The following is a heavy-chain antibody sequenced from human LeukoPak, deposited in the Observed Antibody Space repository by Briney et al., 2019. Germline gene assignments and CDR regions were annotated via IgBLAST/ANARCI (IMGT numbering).Heavy chain of an antibody. Sequence: PGGSLRLSCAASGFTFSSYEMNWVRQAPGKGLEWVSAISGSGGSTYYADSVKGRFTISRDNSKNTLYLQMNSLRAEDTAVYYCAKEYSGSFSPFPSYFDYWGQGTLVTVSS. D-gene: IGHD1-26*01. J-gene: IGHJ4*02. CDR2: ISGSGGST. CDR3: AKEYSGSFSPFPSYFDY. CDR1: GFTFSSYE. V-gene: IGHV3-23*01.